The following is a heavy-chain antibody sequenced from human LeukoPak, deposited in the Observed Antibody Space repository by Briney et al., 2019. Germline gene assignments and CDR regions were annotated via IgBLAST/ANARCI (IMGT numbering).Heavy chain of an antibody. CDR3: ARDTAMVTGFDY. CDR1: GYTFTSYG. J-gene: IGHJ4*02. D-gene: IGHD5-18*01. CDR2: ISAYNGNT. Sequence: ASVKVSCRASGYTFTSYGISWVRPARGQGLEGMGWISAYNGNTNYAQKLQGRVTMTTDTSTSTAYMELRSLRSDDTAVYYCARDTAMVTGFDYWGQGTLVTVSS. V-gene: IGHV1-18*01.